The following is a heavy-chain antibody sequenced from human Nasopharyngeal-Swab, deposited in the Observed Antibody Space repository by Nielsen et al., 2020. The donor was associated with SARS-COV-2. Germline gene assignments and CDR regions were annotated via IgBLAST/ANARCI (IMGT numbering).Heavy chain of an antibody. D-gene: IGHD2-15*01. CDR1: GFTFTDYW. V-gene: IGHV3-74*01. Sequence: GESLKISCAASGFTFTDYWMHWVRQAPGKGLVWVSRINIDGSSTSYADSVKGRFTFSRDNAKNTLYLQMNSLRAEDTAVYYCVRGGVERGSVGSCPPFEYWGQGTLVTVSS. CDR3: VRGGVERGSVGSCPPFEY. CDR2: INIDGSST. J-gene: IGHJ4*02.